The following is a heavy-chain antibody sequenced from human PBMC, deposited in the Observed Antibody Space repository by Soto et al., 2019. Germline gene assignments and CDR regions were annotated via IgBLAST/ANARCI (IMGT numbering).Heavy chain of an antibody. CDR3: ARPSALDIVVVPAAMSYMDV. Sequence: GGSLRLSCAASGFTFSSYWMHWVRQAPGKGLVWVSRINSDGSSTSYADSVKGRFTISRDNAKNTLYLQMNSLRAEDTAVYYCARPSALDIVVVPAAMSYMDVWGKGTTVTVSS. V-gene: IGHV3-74*01. CDR2: INSDGSST. J-gene: IGHJ6*03. CDR1: GFTFSSYW. D-gene: IGHD2-2*01.